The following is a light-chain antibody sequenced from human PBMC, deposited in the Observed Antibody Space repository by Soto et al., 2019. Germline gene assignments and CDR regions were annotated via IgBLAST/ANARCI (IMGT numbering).Light chain of an antibody. CDR3: LQDFKYPRT. CDR1: QGIRND. CDR2: EAS. V-gene: IGKV1-6*01. J-gene: IGKJ1*01. Sequence: IQMTQSPSTLSASVGDRVTITCRASQGIRNDLAWYQQKPGKAPKLLIYEASTLQSGVPSRFSGSYSGTDLTLTIGSLQPEDFATYYCLQDFKYPRTFGQGTKVDIK.